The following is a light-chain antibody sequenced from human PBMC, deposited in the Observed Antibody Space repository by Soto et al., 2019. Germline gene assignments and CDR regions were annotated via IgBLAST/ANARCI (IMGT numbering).Light chain of an antibody. CDR2: DAS. CDR1: QSISSW. CDR3: QQYNSYPWP. J-gene: IGKJ1*01. Sequence: DIQMTQSPSTLSASVGDRVTITCRASQSISSWLAWYQQKPGKAPKLLIYDASSLESGVPSRFRGSGSGTEFTLTISSLQPDDFATYYCQQYNSYPWPFGQGTKVEIK. V-gene: IGKV1-5*01.